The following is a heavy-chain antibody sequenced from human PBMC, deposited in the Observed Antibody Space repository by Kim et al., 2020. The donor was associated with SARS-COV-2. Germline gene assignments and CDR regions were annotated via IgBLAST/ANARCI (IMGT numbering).Heavy chain of an antibody. J-gene: IGHJ5*02. CDR2: VTNTGSP. D-gene: IGHD1-26*01. CDR1: GAFLRGVF. Sequence: SETLSLTCTVYGAFLRGVFWTWIRQPPGKGLQWIGEVTNTGSPYYDASLSSRLTISSDTTENQLSLRLSSVTAADTGGYYCAGGFRVAWEVAYAWGQGTLVTVSP. V-gene: IGHV4-34*01. CDR3: AGGFRVAWEVAYA.